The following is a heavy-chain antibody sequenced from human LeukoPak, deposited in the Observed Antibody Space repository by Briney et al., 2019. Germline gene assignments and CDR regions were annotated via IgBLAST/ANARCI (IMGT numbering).Heavy chain of an antibody. D-gene: IGHD2-2*01. CDR1: XXXXXSXA. Sequence: PGGSLRXSCAXSXXXXXSXAXXXXXXAXXXGLEWVSAISXXXGSTYXXXXVXGRFTISRDNSKKXLYLQMNSLRAEDTAVYYCXXXXWXIVVVPGVXXDYXXQGTLVTVSS. J-gene: IGHJ4*02. V-gene: IGHV3-23*01. CDR2: ISXXXGST. CDR3: XXXXWXIVVVPGVXXDY.